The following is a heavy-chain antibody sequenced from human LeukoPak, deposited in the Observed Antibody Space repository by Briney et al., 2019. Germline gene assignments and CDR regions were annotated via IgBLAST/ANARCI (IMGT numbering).Heavy chain of an antibody. CDR2: IYHGGST. CDR1: GGSISTNNW. V-gene: IGHV4-4*02. CDR3: ARRGEWLPNANFDY. D-gene: IGHD3-3*01. Sequence: SETLSLTCTVSGGSISTNNWWTWVRQPPGKGLEWIGEIYHGGSTNYKSSLESRVTISVDKSKNQFSLKLSSVTAADTAVYYCARRGEWLPNANFDYWGQGTLVTVSS. J-gene: IGHJ4*02.